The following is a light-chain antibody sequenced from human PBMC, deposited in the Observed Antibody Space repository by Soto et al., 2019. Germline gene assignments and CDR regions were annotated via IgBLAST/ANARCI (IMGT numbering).Light chain of an antibody. CDR1: QSIGIT. Sequence: EIVMTHSPATLSVSPGESATLSCRASQSIGITVAWYQQKPGQAPRLLIYGPSTRVTGIPARFSGSGSGTEFTLTISSLQSEDFAIYYCQQYNNWLRGTFGQGTKLEIK. CDR2: GPS. CDR3: QQYNNWLRGT. J-gene: IGKJ2*02. V-gene: IGKV3-15*01.